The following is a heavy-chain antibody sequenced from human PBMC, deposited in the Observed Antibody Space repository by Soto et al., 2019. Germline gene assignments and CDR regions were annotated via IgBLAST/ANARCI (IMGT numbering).Heavy chain of an antibody. V-gene: IGHV4-59*01. CDR2: IYYSGST. CDR3: ARGGIAARPFYYYYGMDV. J-gene: IGHJ6*01. D-gene: IGHD6-6*01. Sequence: QVQLQESGPGLVKPSETLSLTCTVSGGSISSYYWSWIRQPPGKGLEWIGYIYYSGSTNYNPSLKSRVTISVDTSKNQFSLKLSSVTAADTAVYYCARGGIAARPFYYYYGMDVW. CDR1: GGSISSYY.